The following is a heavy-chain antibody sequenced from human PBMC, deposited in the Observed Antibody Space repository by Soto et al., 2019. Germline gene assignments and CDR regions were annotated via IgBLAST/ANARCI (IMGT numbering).Heavy chain of an antibody. CDR3: ALPWFGDAYYYGMDV. D-gene: IGHD3-10*01. CDR1: GGSFSGYY. V-gene: IGHV4-34*01. CDR2: INHSGST. J-gene: IGHJ6*02. Sequence: SETLSLTCAVYGGSFSGYYWSWIRQPPGKGLEWIGEINHSGSTNYNPSLKSRVTISVDTSKNQFSLKLSSVTAADTAVYYCALPWFGDAYYYGMDVWGQGTTVTVSS.